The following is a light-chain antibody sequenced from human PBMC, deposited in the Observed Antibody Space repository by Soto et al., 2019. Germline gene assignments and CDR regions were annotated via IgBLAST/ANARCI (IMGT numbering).Light chain of an antibody. CDR2: DAS. J-gene: IGKJ1*01. CDR1: QTVSSN. Sequence: EIVMTQSPATLSVSPGEGATLSCRASQTVSSNLAWFQQKPGQAPRLLIFDASTRATGIPDRFSGSGSGTDFTLTISRLEPEDFAVYYCLQRSDWRTFGRGTKVEIK. CDR3: LQRSDWRT. V-gene: IGKV3-11*01.